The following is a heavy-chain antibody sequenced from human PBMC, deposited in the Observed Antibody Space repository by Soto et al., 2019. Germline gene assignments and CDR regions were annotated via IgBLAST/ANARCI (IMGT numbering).Heavy chain of an antibody. CDR1: VGSISSGGYY. CDR3: ARIDDSSGLGVWFDP. V-gene: IGHV4-31*03. CDR2: IYYSGST. Sequence: TLSLTGTVSVGSISSGGYYWSWILQHPGKGLEWIGYIYYSGSTYYNPSLKSRVTISVDTSKNQLSLKLSSVTAADTAVYYCARIDDSSGLGVWFDPWGQGTLVTVSS. D-gene: IGHD3-22*01. J-gene: IGHJ5*02.